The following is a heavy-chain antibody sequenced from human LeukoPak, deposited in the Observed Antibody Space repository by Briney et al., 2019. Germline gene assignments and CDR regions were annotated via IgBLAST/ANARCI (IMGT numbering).Heavy chain of an antibody. V-gene: IGHV4-4*02. Sequence: SETLSHTCDVSGDSITSSNWWSWVRQPPGQGLEWIGGVYHSGATNYNPSLKSRVTISLDKSKNQFSLNLSFVTAADTAVFYCARSRAAAGTRDFDYWGQGTLVTVSS. CDR3: ARSRAAAGTRDFDY. CDR1: GDSITSSNW. CDR2: VYHSGAT. J-gene: IGHJ4*02. D-gene: IGHD6-13*01.